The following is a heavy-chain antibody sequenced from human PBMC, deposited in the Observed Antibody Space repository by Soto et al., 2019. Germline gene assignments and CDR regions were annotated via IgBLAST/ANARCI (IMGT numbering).Heavy chain of an antibody. D-gene: IGHD6-13*01. CDR1: GFAFDSYW. CDR3: ARGPRPSSAGTGAY. Sequence: PGGSLRLSCAPSGFAFDSYWMHWVRQVPGEGPVWVSRIDYDGTTTTYADSVKGRFTISRDNAKNTLYLQMNSLRAEDTAVYYCARGPRPSSAGTGAYWGQGTLVTVSS. V-gene: IGHV3-74*01. J-gene: IGHJ4*02. CDR2: IDYDGTTT.